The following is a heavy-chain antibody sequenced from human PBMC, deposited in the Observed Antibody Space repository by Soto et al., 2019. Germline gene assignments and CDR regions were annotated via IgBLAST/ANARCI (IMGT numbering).Heavy chain of an antibody. CDR1: GFSLTTSGVG. CDR2: IYWDDDK. D-gene: IGHD3-3*01. CDR3: AHRVLRTVFGLVTTTAIYFDF. V-gene: IGHV2-5*02. Sequence: QITLNESGPTQVKPRQTLTLTCTFSGFSLTTSGVGVGWIRQSPGKAPEWLALIYWDDDKRYSPSLKSRLTITKDTSKNQVVLTIADLDPADTATYYCAHRVLRTVFGLVTTTAIYFDFCGQGTPVAVSS. J-gene: IGHJ4*02.